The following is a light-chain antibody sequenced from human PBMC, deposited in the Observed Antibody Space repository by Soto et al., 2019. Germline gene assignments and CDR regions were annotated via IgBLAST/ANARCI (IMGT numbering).Light chain of an antibody. Sequence: ALTQPRSVSGSPGQSVTISCTGTSSDVGGYNYVSWYQQHPGKAPKLMIYDVSKRPSGVPDRFSGSKSGNTASLTISGLQAEDEADYYCCSYAGSYTYVFGTGTKLTV. CDR1: SSDVGGYNY. CDR2: DVS. CDR3: CSYAGSYTYV. J-gene: IGLJ1*01. V-gene: IGLV2-11*01.